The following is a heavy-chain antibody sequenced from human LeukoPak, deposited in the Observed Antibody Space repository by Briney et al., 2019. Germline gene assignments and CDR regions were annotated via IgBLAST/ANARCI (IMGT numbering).Heavy chain of an antibody. CDR2: INHSGST. CDR3: ARSDGYNPLDY. Sequence: SETLSPTCAVYGGSFSGYYWSWIRQPPGKGLEWIGEINHSGSTNYNPSLKSRVTISVDTSKNQFSLKLSSVTAADTAVYYCARSDGYNPLDYWGQGTLVTVSS. J-gene: IGHJ4*02. D-gene: IGHD2-21*01. V-gene: IGHV4-34*01. CDR1: GGSFSGYY.